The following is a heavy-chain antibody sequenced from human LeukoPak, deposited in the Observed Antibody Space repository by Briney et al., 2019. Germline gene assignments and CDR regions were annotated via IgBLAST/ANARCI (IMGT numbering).Heavy chain of an antibody. J-gene: IGHJ4*02. CDR2: MNPNSANT. Sequence: GASVKVSCKTSGYTFSTYGINWLRQAAGQGLEWMAWMNPNSANTGFAQKFQGRAAITRDTSTATAYLELSSLTSEDTAVYYCARAIRYQLLSDYWGQGTLVTVSS. CDR1: GYTFSTYG. D-gene: IGHD2-2*01. V-gene: IGHV1-8*03. CDR3: ARAIRYQLLSDY.